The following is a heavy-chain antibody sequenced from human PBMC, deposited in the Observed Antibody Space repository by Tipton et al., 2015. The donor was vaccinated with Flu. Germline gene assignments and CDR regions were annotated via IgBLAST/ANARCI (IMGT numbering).Heavy chain of an antibody. CDR3: VRDPSLGMPEYLDS. V-gene: IGHV4-39*07. D-gene: IGHD2-2*01. Sequence: TLSLTCVVSGYPIRSSNYYWGWIRQPPGKGLEWIGNTFHSGNTYHNPSLKSRVTISVDTSKNQFSLRLSSVTAADTAMYFCVRDPSLGMPEYLDSWGQGTLVTVSS. J-gene: IGHJ4*02. CDR2: TFHSGNT. CDR1: GYPIRSSNYY.